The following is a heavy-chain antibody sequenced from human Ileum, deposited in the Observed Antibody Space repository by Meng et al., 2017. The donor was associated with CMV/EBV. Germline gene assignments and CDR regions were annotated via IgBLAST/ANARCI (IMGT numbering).Heavy chain of an antibody. J-gene: IGHJ6*02. V-gene: IGHV3-30*02. CDR3: AKGDILTGYFYNYYYYYGMDV. CDR1: GFTFSSYG. Sequence: GESLKISCAASGFTFSSYGMHWVRQAPGKGLEWVAFIRYDGSNKYYADSVKGRFTISRDNSKNTLYLQMNSLRAEDTAVYYCAKGDILTGYFYNYYYYYGMDVWGQGTMVTVSS. CDR2: IRYDGSNK. D-gene: IGHD3-9*01.